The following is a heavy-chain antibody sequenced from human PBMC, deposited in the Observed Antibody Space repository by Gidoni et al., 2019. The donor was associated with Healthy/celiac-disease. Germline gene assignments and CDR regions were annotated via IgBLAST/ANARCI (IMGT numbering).Heavy chain of an antibody. D-gene: IGHD3-9*01. CDR2: ISWNSGSI. CDR1: CFRFVDSA. V-gene: IGHV3-9*01. CDR3: AKDGYYDILTGYSRAFDI. Sequence: EVHLVASGAGLVQCRSSLRLSCASSCFRFVDSAMQWVRQASGQGLEWVSGISWNSGSIGYADSVKGRFTISRDNAKNSLYLQMNSLRAEDTALYYCAKDGYYDILTGYSRAFDIWGQGTMVTVSS. J-gene: IGHJ3*02.